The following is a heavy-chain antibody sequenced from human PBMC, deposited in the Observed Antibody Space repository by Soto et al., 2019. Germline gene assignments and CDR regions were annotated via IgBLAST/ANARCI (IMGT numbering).Heavy chain of an antibody. Sequence: SVKVSCKASGGTFSTNAITWVRQAPGQGLEWMGGIIPIFGTANYAQKFQGRVTITADESTSTAYMELSSLRSEDTAVYYCARGSGSSASGGFDFWGQGTMVTVSS. V-gene: IGHV1-69*13. CDR2: IIPIFGTA. CDR3: ARGSGSSASGGFDF. J-gene: IGHJ3*01. CDR1: GGTFSTNA. D-gene: IGHD1-26*01.